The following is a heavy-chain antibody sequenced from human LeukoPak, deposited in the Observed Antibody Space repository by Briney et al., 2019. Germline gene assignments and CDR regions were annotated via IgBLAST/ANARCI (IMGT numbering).Heavy chain of an antibody. J-gene: IGHJ4*02. CDR3: ARDPGYSSSWYVGYFDY. V-gene: IGHV3-30*19. CDR2: ISYDGSNK. Sequence: PGGSLRLSCAASAFTFSSYGMHWVRLAPGKGLEWVAVISYDGSNKYYADSVKGRFTISRDNSKNTLYLQMNSLRAEDTAVYYCARDPGYSSSWYVGYFDYWGQGTLVTVSS. D-gene: IGHD6-13*01. CDR1: AFTFSSYG.